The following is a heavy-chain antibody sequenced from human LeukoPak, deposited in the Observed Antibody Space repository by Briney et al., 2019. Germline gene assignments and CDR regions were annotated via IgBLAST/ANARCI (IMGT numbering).Heavy chain of an antibody. CDR3: AKDQSAYYDFWSGYYTDY. J-gene: IGHJ4*02. D-gene: IGHD3-3*01. CDR2: ISWNSGSI. CDR1: GFTFDDYA. Sequence: GGSLRLSCAASGFTFDDYAMHWVRQAPGKGLEWVSGISWNSGSIGYADSVKGRFTISRDNSKNTLYLQMNSLRAEDTAVYYCAKDQSAYYDFWSGYYTDYWGQGTLVTVSS. V-gene: IGHV3-9*01.